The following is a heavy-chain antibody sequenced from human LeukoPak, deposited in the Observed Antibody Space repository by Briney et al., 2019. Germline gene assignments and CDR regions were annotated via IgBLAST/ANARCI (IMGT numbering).Heavy chain of an antibody. CDR2: IYYSGST. J-gene: IGHJ4*02. CDR3: ARGQQLVQGGFDY. CDR1: GGSISSYY. Sequence: SETLSLTCTVSGGSISSYYWSWLRQPPGKGLEWIGYIYYSGSTNYNPSLKSRVTISVDTSKNQFSLKLSSVTAADTAVYYCARGQQLVQGGFDYWGQGTLVTVSS. D-gene: IGHD6-13*01. V-gene: IGHV4-59*01.